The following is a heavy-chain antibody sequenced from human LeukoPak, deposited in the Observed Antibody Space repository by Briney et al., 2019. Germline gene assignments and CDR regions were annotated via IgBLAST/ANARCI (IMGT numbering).Heavy chain of an antibody. CDR1: GGSISSYY. V-gene: IGHV4-59*08. Sequence: PSETLSLTCTVSGGSISSYYWSWIRQPPGKGLEWIGYIYYSGSTNYNPSLKSRVTISVDTSKNQFSLKLSSVTAADTAVYYCARLGGTYYDILPGQGALDYWGQGTLVTVSS. CDR3: ARLGGTYYDILPGQGALDY. D-gene: IGHD3-9*01. J-gene: IGHJ4*02. CDR2: IYYSGST.